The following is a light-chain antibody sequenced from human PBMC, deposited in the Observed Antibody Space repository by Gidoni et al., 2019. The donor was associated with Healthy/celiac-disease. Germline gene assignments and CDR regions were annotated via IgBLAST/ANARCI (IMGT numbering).Light chain of an antibody. Sequence: EIVLTQSPATLSVSPGERATLSCRASPSVSSNLAWYQQKPGQAHRRLIYGASTRATGIPARFSGSGSGTEFTRTISSLQSEDFAVYYCQQYNNWPWTFGQXTKVEIK. CDR3: QQYNNWPWT. CDR1: PSVSSN. CDR2: GAS. J-gene: IGKJ1*01. V-gene: IGKV3-15*01.